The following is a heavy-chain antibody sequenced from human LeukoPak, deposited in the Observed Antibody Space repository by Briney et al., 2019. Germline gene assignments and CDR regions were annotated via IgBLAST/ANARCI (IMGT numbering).Heavy chain of an antibody. V-gene: IGHV4-34*01. Sequence: PSETLPLTCAVYGGSFSGYYWSWIRQPPGKGLEWIGEINHSGSTNYNPSLKSRVTISVDTSKNQFSLKLSSVTAADTAVYYCARGTSTIFGVASYYYYMDVWGKGTTVTVSS. J-gene: IGHJ6*03. CDR1: GGSFSGYY. CDR2: INHSGST. D-gene: IGHD3-3*01. CDR3: ARGTSTIFGVASYYYYMDV.